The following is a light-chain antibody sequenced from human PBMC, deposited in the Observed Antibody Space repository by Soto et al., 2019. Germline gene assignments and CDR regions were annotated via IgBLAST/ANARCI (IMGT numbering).Light chain of an antibody. J-gene: IGLJ1*01. Sequence: QSVLTQPASVSGSPGQSITISCTGTSSDIGSYSRVSWYQQPPGTAPKLIIYEVNNRPSGVPDRFSGSKSGNTASLTISGLQAEDEADYYCNSFTTCSTYVFGTGTKLTVL. CDR1: SSDIGSYSR. CDR2: EVN. CDR3: NSFTTCSTYV. V-gene: IGLV2-18*02.